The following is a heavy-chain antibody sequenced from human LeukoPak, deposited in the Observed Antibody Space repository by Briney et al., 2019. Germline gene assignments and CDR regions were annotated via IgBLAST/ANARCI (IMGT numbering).Heavy chain of an antibody. Sequence: GRSLRLSCAASGFTFDDYAMHWVRQAPGKGLEWVSGISWNSGSIGYADSVKGRFTISRDNAKHSLYLQMNSLRAEDTALYYCAKDVSAGRTGTRWGDFQHWGQGTLVTVSS. CDR2: ISWNSGSI. CDR3: AKDVSAGRTGTRWGDFQH. J-gene: IGHJ1*01. CDR1: GFTFDDYA. D-gene: IGHD1-1*01. V-gene: IGHV3-9*01.